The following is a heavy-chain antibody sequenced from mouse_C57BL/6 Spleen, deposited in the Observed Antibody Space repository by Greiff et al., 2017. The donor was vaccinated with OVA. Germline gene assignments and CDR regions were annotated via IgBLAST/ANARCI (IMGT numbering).Heavy chain of an antibody. CDR1: GYTFTTYP. Sequence: VKLVESGAELVKPGASVKMSCKASGYTFTTYPIEWMKQNHGKSLEWIGNFHPYNDDTKYNEKFKGKATLTVEKSSSTVYLELSRLTSDDSAVYYCARGYGSSSYAMDYWGQGTSVTVSS. CDR3: ARGYGSSSYAMDY. D-gene: IGHD1-1*01. CDR2: FHPYNDDT. V-gene: IGHV1-47*01. J-gene: IGHJ4*01.